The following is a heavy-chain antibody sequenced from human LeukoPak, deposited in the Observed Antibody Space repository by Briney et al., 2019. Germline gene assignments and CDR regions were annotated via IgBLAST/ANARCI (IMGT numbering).Heavy chain of an antibody. CDR1: GYTFTSYG. V-gene: IGHV1-18*01. Sequence: GASVKVSCKASGYTFTSYGISWVRQAPGQGLEWVGWISAYNGNTNYAQKLQGRVTMTTDTSTSTAHMELRSLRSDDTAVYYCARSVGVYDFWSGYPDYWGQGTLVTVSS. D-gene: IGHD3-3*01. CDR3: ARSVGVYDFWSGYPDY. CDR2: ISAYNGNT. J-gene: IGHJ4*02.